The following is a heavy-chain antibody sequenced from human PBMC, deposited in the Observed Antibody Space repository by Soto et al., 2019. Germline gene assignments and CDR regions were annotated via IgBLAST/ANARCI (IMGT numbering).Heavy chain of an antibody. CDR1: GFIFSGYY. D-gene: IGHD2-15*01. V-gene: IGHV1-46*01. CDR3: ARDNSQNYGTPAASSWLHT. CDR2: INPGGDRT. J-gene: IGHJ5*02. Sequence: ASVKVSCKASGFIFSGYYMHWVRQAPGQGLEWMGIINPGGDRTDYAQKFQGRVTITRDTSTNTVYMDVSSLRYEDTAVYYCARDNSQNYGTPAASSWLHTWRQGTPVTVSS.